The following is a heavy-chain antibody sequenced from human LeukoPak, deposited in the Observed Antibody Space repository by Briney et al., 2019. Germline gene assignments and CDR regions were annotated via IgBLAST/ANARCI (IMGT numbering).Heavy chain of an antibody. CDR3: ARGAAVFYGMDV. CDR2: IYSGGST. CDR1: GFTVSSNY. J-gene: IGHJ6*02. V-gene: IGHV3-53*01. D-gene: IGHD6-13*01. Sequence: GGSLRLSCAASGFTVSSNYMSWVRQAPGKGLEWVSVIYSGGSTYYADSVKGRFTISRDNSKNALYLQMNSLRAEDTAVYYCARGAAVFYGMDVWGQGTTVTVSS.